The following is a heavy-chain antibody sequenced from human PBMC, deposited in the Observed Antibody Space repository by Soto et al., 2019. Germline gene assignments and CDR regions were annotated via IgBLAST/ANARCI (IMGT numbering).Heavy chain of an antibody. CDR2: TYYRSKWYN. V-gene: IGHV6-1*01. Sequence: PSQTLSLTCAISGDSVSSNSAAWNWIRQSPSRGLEWLGRTYYRSKWYNDYAVSVKSRITINPDTSKNQFSLQLNSVTPEDTAVYYCARAPTYYYGSGSPWGYYYYGMDVWGQGTTVTVSS. J-gene: IGHJ6*02. D-gene: IGHD3-10*01. CDR1: GDSVSSNSAA. CDR3: ARAPTYYYGSGSPWGYYYYGMDV.